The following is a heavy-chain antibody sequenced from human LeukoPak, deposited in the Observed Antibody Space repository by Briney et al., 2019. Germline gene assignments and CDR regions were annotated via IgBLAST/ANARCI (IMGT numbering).Heavy chain of an antibody. D-gene: IGHD3-10*01. CDR2: IWYDGSNK. V-gene: IGHV3-33*01. CDR1: GFTFSSYG. Sequence: GRSLRLSCAASGFTFSSYGMHWVRQAPGKGLEGVAVIWYDGSNKYYADSVKGRFTISRDNSKNTLYLQMNSLRAEDTAVYSCARDPQWFGELFRYYYYGMDVWGQGTTVTVSS. J-gene: IGHJ6*02. CDR3: ARDPQWFGELFRYYYYGMDV.